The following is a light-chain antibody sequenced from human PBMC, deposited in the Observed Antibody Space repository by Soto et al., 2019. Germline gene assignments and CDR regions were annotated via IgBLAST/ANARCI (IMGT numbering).Light chain of an antibody. CDR3: QQYNSWTTIT. V-gene: IGKV3-15*01. CDR1: QSISSK. CDR2: GAS. J-gene: IGKJ5*01. Sequence: EIVMTQSPATLSVSPGERATLSCRASQSISSKLGWCQQRPGQAPRLLIYGASTRATGIPARFSGSGSGTEFTLTISSLQSEDSAVYYCQQYNSWTTITFGQGTRLEIK.